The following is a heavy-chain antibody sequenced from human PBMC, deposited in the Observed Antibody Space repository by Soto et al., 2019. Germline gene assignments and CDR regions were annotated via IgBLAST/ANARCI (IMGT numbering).Heavy chain of an antibody. CDR2: ISYDGSNE. CDR1: GFTFRSYA. D-gene: IGHD4-17*01. CDR3: ARATTVVTPLDN. J-gene: IGHJ4*02. Sequence: GGSLRLSCAASGFTFRSYAMHWVRQAPGKGLEWVAVISYDGSNEYYADSVKGRFTISRDNSKNTLYLQIKRLRAEDTALYYCARATTVVTPLDNWGQGTPVTVSS. V-gene: IGHV3-30-3*01.